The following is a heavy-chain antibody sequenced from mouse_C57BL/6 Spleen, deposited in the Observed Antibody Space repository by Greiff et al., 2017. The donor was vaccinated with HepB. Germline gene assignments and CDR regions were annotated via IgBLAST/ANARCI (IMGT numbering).Heavy chain of an antibody. J-gene: IGHJ3*01. D-gene: IGHD2-4*01. Sequence: VQLQQPGTELVKPGASVKLSCKASGYTFTSYWMHWVKQRPGQGLEWIGNINPSNGGTSYNEKFKSKATLTVDKSSSTAYMQLSSLTSEDSAVYYWAREEGIYYDAWFAYWGQGTLVTVSA. V-gene: IGHV1-53*01. CDR1: GYTFTSYW. CDR3: AREEGIYYDAWFAY. CDR2: INPSNGGT.